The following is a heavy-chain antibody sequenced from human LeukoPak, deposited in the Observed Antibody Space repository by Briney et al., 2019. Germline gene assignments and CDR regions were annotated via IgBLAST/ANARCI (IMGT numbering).Heavy chain of an antibody. D-gene: IGHD4-23*01. J-gene: IGHJ4*02. CDR1: GVSFSGYY. CDR2: INHSGST. CDR3: ARGPPIPDYGGNSLDY. Sequence: PSETLSLTCAVYGVSFSGYYWSWIRQPPGKGLEWIGEINHSGSTNYNPSLKSRVTISVDTSKNQFSLKLSSVTAADTAVYYCARGPPIPDYGGNSLDYWGQGTLVTVSS. V-gene: IGHV4-34*01.